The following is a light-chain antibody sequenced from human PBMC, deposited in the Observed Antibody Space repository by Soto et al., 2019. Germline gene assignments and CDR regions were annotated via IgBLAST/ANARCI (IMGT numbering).Light chain of an antibody. J-gene: IGLJ2*01. CDR2: ELS. V-gene: IGLV2-8*01. Sequence: QSALTQPPSASGSPRQSVTISFTGTSSDIGGYNYVSWYQQHPGKAPKLRIYELSKRPSGVPDRFSGSKSGNTASLTVSGLQAEYEAEYYSSSHAGSNNSVVFGGGTKLTVL. CDR3: SSHAGSNNSVV. CDR1: SSDIGGYNY.